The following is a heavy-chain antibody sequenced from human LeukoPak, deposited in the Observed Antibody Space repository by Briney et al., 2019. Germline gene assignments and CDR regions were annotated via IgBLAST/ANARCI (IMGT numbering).Heavy chain of an antibody. D-gene: IGHD2-15*01. CDR2: ISVGAEYI. J-gene: IGHJ4*02. Sequence: PGGSLRLSCVASGFSQRTYVMNWFRQAPGKGLEWVSTISVGAEYIFYADSVRGRFTISRDDSNNAVYLQMRSLRAEDTALYYCASGPSYLKYFEYWGPGTLVIVSS. V-gene: IGHV3-23*01. CDR1: GFSQRTYV. CDR3: ASGPSYLKYFEY.